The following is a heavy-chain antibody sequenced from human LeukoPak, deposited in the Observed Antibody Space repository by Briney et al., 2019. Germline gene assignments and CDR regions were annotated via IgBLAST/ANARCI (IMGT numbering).Heavy chain of an antibody. Sequence: PGGSLRLSCAASGFTFSSYAMSWVRQAPGKGLEWVGRIKSKTDGGTTDYAAPVKGRFTISRDDSKNTLYLQMNSLKTEDTAVYYCTTDLTVPYFDYWGQGTLVTVSS. CDR1: GFTFSSYA. CDR2: IKSKTDGGTT. CDR3: TTDLTVPYFDY. V-gene: IGHV3-15*01. J-gene: IGHJ4*02. D-gene: IGHD2-2*01.